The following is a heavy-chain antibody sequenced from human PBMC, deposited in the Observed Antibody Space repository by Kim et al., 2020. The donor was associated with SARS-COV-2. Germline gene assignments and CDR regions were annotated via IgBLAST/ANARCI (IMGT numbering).Heavy chain of an antibody. V-gene: IGHV3-74*01. CDR2: VNSVVCTT. J-gene: IGHJ4*02. CDR1: GFTFSSYW. CDR3: ARYKYGSSDFDY. Sequence: GGSLRLSCSASGFTFSSYWLHGGRQTRDEGQVGFARVNSVVCTTSYAASVKGRVTISRDNAKNTVDLQMNSMRAEDTAVYYCARYKYGSSDFDYWGQGTLVTVSS. D-gene: IGHD6-6*01.